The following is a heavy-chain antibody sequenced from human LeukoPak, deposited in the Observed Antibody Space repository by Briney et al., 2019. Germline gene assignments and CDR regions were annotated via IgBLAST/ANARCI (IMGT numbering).Heavy chain of an antibody. J-gene: IGHJ4*02. D-gene: IGHD6-19*01. V-gene: IGHV4-59*12. Sequence: SETLSLTCTVSGGSISSYYWSWIRQPPGKGLEWIGYIYYSGSTNYNPSLKSRVTISVDTSKNQFSLKLSSVTAADTAVYYCARALRYSSGWTVVLFDYWGQGTLVTVSS. CDR1: GGSISSYY. CDR2: IYYSGST. CDR3: ARALRYSSGWTVVLFDY.